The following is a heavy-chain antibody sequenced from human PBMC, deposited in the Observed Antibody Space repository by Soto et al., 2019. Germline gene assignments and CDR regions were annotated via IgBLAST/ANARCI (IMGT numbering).Heavy chain of an antibody. CDR3: ARDSSSGWIDAFDI. Sequence: GGSLRLSCAASGFTSSSYSMNWVRQAPGKGLEWVSSISSSSSYIYYADSVKGRFTISRDNAKNSLYLQMNSLRAEDTAVYYCARDSSSGWIDAFDIWGQGTMVTVSS. CDR1: GFTSSSYS. CDR2: ISSSSSYI. J-gene: IGHJ3*02. D-gene: IGHD6-19*01. V-gene: IGHV3-21*01.